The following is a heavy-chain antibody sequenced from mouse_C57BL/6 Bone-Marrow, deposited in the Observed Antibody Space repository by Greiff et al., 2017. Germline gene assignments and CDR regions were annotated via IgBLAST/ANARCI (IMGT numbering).Heavy chain of an antibody. V-gene: IGHV14-2*01. CDR1: GFNIKDYY. J-gene: IGHJ1*03. Sequence: EVQLQQSGAELVKPGASLKLSCTASGFNIKDYYMHWVSQSTEQGLAWIGRIDPEDGEIKYAPTVQGKVTITADNSSNTAFLQLSSLTSEDTAVYYCAAHRCLLLWFDVWGTGTTVTVSS. D-gene: IGHD2-3*01. CDR3: AAHRCLLLWFDV. CDR2: IDPEDGEI.